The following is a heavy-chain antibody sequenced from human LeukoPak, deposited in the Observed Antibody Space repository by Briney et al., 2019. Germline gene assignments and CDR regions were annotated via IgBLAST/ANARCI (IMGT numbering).Heavy chain of an antibody. CDR1: GFTVCIST. V-gene: IGHV3-21*01. J-gene: IGHJ4*02. CDR3: ARDSYAAIDY. D-gene: IGHD2-15*01. Sequence: GGSLRHSCAASGFTVCISTMNWGRQAPGKGLEWVSFISSSTSYISYADSVKGRFTISRDNAKSSLWLQMNSLRAEDTAVYYCARDSYAAIDYWGQGTLVTVSS. CDR2: ISSSTSYI.